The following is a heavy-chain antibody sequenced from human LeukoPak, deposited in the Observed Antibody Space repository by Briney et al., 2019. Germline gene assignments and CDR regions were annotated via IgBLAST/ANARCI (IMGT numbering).Heavy chain of an antibody. CDR3: ASQGKDCSGGSCYSGVRYFDY. CDR1: GGSFSGYY. CDR2: INHSGST. Sequence: SETLSLTCAVYGGSFSGYYWSWIRQPPGKGLEWIGEINHSGSTNYNPSLKSRVTKSVDTSKNQFSLKLSSVTAADTAVYYCASQGKDCSGGSCYSGVRYFDYWGQGTLVTVSS. D-gene: IGHD2-15*01. J-gene: IGHJ4*02. V-gene: IGHV4-34*01.